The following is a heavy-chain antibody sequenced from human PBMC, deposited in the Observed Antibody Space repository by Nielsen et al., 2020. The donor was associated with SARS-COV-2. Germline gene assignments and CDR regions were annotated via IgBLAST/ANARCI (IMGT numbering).Heavy chain of an antibody. Sequence: GESLKISCAASGFTFSSYAMSWVRQAPGKGLEWVSAISGSGGSTYYADSVKGRFTISRDNSKNTLYLQMNSLRAEDTAVYYCAKYGAGATYFDYWGQGTLVTVSS. V-gene: IGHV3-23*01. CDR1: GFTFSSYA. D-gene: IGHD1-26*01. CDR3: AKYGAGATYFDY. CDR2: ISGSGGST. J-gene: IGHJ4*02.